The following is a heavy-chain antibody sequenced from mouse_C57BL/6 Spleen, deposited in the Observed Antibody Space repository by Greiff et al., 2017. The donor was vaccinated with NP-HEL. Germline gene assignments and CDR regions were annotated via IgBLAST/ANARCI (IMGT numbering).Heavy chain of an antibody. CDR1: GYTFTSYG. V-gene: IGHV1-81*01. Sequence: QVQLQQSGAELARPGASVKLSCKASGYTFTSYGISWVKQRTGQGLEWIGEIYPRSGNTYYNEKFKGKATLTADKASSTAYMELRSLTSEDSAVYFCARGTTVVAPFDYWGQGTTLTVSS. J-gene: IGHJ2*01. CDR2: IYPRSGNT. CDR3: ARGTTVVAPFDY. D-gene: IGHD1-1*01.